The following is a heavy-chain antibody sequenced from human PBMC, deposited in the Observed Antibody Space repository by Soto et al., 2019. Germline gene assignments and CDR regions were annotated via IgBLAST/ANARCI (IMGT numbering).Heavy chain of an antibody. CDR3: TTPIAAAGTSAFDI. J-gene: IGHJ3*02. V-gene: IGHV3-15*07. CDR2: IKSKTDGGTT. CDR1: GFTFSNAW. Sequence: GGSLRLSCAASGFTFSNAWMNWVRQAPGKGLEWVGRIKSKTDGGTTDYAAPVKGRFTISRDDSKNTLYLQMNSLKTEDTAVYYCTTPIAAAGTSAFDIWGQGTMVTVSS. D-gene: IGHD6-13*01.